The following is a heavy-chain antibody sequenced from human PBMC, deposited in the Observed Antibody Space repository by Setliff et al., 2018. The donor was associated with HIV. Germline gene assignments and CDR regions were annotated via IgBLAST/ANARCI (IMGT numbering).Heavy chain of an antibody. D-gene: IGHD1-26*01. CDR1: GGSISNDY. CDR3: ARLRSELGVFDY. CDR2: VYHSGST. Sequence: PSETLSLTCTVSGGSISNDYWSWIRQPPGKGLEWIGYVYHSGSTNYNPSLKSRVTISVDTSKNQFSMKLRSVTAADTAVYYCARLRSELGVFDYWVQGTLVTVSS. J-gene: IGHJ4*02. V-gene: IGHV4-59*08.